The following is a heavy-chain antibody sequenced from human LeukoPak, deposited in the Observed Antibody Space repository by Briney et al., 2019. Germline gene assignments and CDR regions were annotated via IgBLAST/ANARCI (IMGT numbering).Heavy chain of an antibody. J-gene: IGHJ5*02. V-gene: IGHV1-46*01. CDR3: ARGYCSSTSCYDWFDP. CDR2: INPSGGST. Sequence: ASVKVSCKASGYTFTSYYMHWVRQAPGQGLEWKGIINPSGGSTSYAQKFQGRVTMTRDTSTSTVYMELSSLRSEDTAVYYCARGYCSSTSCYDWFDPWGQGTLVTVSS. D-gene: IGHD2-2*01. CDR1: GYTFTSYY.